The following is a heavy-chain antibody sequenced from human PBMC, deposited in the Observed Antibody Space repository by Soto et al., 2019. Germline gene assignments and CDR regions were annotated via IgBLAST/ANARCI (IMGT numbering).Heavy chain of an antibody. CDR2: IVPILGTP. V-gene: IGHV1-69*13. D-gene: IGHD2-15*01. CDR1: GCTFSTFV. J-gene: IGHJ4*02. Sequence: GASVKVSCKASGCTFSTFVLSWVRQAAGQGLEWMGGIVPILGTPDYAQKFQGRIMITADESTSTTTMELSSLTSEDTALYYCASRVKDIVTDGATDFWGQGTLVTVSS. CDR3: ASRVKDIVTDGATDF.